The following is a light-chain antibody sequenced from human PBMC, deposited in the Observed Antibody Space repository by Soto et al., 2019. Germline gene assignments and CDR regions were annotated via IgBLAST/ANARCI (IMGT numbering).Light chain of an antibody. CDR1: QSVSSSY. CDR2: GAS. CDR3: QQYDNSPQWT. Sequence: EIVLTQSPGTLSLSPGERATLSCRASQSVSSSYLAWYQQKPGQAPRLLIYGASGRATGIPDRFSGSGSGTDFTLTISRLEPEDFAVYYCQQYDNSPQWTFGQGTKVDIK. V-gene: IGKV3-20*01. J-gene: IGKJ1*01.